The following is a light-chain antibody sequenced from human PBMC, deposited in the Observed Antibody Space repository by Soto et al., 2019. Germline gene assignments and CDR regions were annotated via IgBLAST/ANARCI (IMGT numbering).Light chain of an antibody. J-gene: IGKJ4*01. Sequence: EIVMTQSPGTLSLSPGERATLSCRASQSISSSFLAWYQHKPGQAPRLLIYGESSRATGIPDRFSGSASGTDFTLTISRLEPEDFAVYYCQQYGVSPTFGGGTKVDIK. V-gene: IGKV3-20*01. CDR3: QQYGVSPT. CDR2: GES. CDR1: QSISSSF.